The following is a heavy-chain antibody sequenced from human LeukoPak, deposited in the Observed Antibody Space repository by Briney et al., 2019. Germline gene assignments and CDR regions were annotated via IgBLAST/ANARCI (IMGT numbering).Heavy chain of an antibody. D-gene: IGHD6-6*01. CDR2: INHSGST. CDR1: GGSFSGYY. CDR3: ASLARSSLSGRLYYYYGMDV. Sequence: SETLSLTCAVYGGSFSGYYWSWIRQPPGKGLEWIGEINHSGSTNYNPSFKSRVTISVDTSKNQFSLKLSSVTAADTAVYYCASLARSSLSGRLYYYYGMDVWGQGTTVTVSS. V-gene: IGHV4-34*01. J-gene: IGHJ6*02.